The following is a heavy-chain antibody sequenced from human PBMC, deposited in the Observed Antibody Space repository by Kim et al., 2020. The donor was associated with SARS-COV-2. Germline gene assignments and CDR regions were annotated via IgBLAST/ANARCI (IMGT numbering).Heavy chain of an antibody. CDR3: AKVDWEAPSMIVVVMDYYYYGMDV. J-gene: IGHJ6*02. Sequence: GGSLRLSCAASGFTFSSYAMSWVRQAPGKGLEWVSAISGSGGSTYYADSVKGRFTISRDNSKNTLYLQMNSLRAEDTAVYYCAKVDWEAPSMIVVVMDYYYYGMDVWGQGTTVTVSS. D-gene: IGHD3-22*01. V-gene: IGHV3-23*01. CDR1: GFTFSSYA. CDR2: ISGSGGST.